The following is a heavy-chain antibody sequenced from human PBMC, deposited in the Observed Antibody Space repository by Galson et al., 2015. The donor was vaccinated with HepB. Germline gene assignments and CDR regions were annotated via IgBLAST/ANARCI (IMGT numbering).Heavy chain of an antibody. J-gene: IGHJ6*02. V-gene: IGHV3-15*01. Sequence: SLRLSCAASGFTFSNAWMSWVRQAPGKGLEWVGRIKSKTDGGTTDYAAPVKGRFTISRDDSKNTLYLQMNSLKTEDTAVYYCTTDPPPGVSSSWYDRALYGMDVWGQGTTVTVSS. CDR1: GFTFSNAW. CDR2: IKSKTDGGTT. D-gene: IGHD6-13*01. CDR3: TTDPPPGVSSSWYDRALYGMDV.